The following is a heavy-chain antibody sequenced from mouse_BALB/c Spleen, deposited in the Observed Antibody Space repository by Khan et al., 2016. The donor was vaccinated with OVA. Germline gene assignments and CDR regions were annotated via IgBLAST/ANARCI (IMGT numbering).Heavy chain of an antibody. J-gene: IGHJ4*01. V-gene: IGHV2-6-5*01. D-gene: IGHD1-1*02. CDR2: IWGGGST. CDR1: GFSLTDYG. Sequence: QVQLKESGPGLVAPSQSLSITCSVSGFSLTDYGVSWIRQPPGKGLEWLGVIWGGGSTSYNSLLVSRLSIRKDNSKSQVFLKIISRQTAATAVYYCSKGLWSTFFALDYWGQGTSVTVSS. CDR3: SKGLWSTFFALDY.